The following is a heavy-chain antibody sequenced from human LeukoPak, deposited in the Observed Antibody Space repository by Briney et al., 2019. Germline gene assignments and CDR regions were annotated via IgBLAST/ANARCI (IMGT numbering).Heavy chain of an antibody. CDR2: IKQDGSEK. CDR3: ARDQLRYFDWLKY. V-gene: IGHV3-7*01. D-gene: IGHD3-9*01. CDR1: GFTFSSYW. Sequence: PGGSMRLSCAASGFTFSSYWMSWVRQAPGKGQEWVANIKQDGSEKYYVDSVKGRFTISRDNAKNSLYLQMNSLRAEDTAVYYCARDQLRYFDWLKYWGQGTLVTVSS. J-gene: IGHJ4*02.